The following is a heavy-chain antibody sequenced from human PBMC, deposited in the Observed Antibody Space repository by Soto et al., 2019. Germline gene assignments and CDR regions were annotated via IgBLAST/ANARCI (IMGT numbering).Heavy chain of an antibody. CDR3: TRQNGDFFEY. CDR1: GFTFSGSA. J-gene: IGHJ4*02. V-gene: IGHV3-73*02. D-gene: IGHD4-17*01. CDR2: IRTKANRCAT. Sequence: EVQLVESGGGLVQPGGSLKLSCAASGFTFSGSAMHWVRQASGKGLEWVGHIRTKANRCATVYAASVKDRFTISRDDSKNTAYLQVNSLKTEDTAVYYCTRQNGDFFEYWGQGALVTVSS.